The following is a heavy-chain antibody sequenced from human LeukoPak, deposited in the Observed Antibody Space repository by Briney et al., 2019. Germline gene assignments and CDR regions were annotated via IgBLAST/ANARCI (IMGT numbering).Heavy chain of an antibody. J-gene: IGHJ4*02. V-gene: IGHV3-11*06. D-gene: IGHD1-7*01. Sequence: PGGSLRPSCAASGFTFSDYYMSWIRQAPGKGLEWLSDISRSSTYINYADSVKGRFTISRDNAKNSLYLQMNSLRAEDTAVYYCARRNYSDVWGQGTLVTVSS. CDR2: ISRSSTYI. CDR3: ARRNYSDV. CDR1: GFTFSDYY.